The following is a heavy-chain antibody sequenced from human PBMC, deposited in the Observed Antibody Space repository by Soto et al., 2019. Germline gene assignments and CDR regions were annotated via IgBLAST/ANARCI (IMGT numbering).Heavy chain of an antibody. CDR2: ISGSGGST. D-gene: IGHD6-19*01. CDR1: GFTFSSYA. V-gene: IGHV3-23*01. Sequence: EVQLLESGGGLVQPGGSLRLSCAASGFTFSSYAMSWVRQAPGKGLEWVSAISGSGGSTYYADSVKGRFTISRDNSENTLYLQMNSLRAEDTAVYYCAKASEYYYYYGMDVWGQGTTVTVSS. J-gene: IGHJ6*02. CDR3: AKASEYYYYYGMDV.